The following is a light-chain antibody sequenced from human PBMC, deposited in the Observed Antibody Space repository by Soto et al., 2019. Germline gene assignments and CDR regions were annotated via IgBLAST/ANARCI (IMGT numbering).Light chain of an antibody. CDR2: WAS. CDR1: QSVLYSSNNKNY. CDR3: QQYYSTPHP. V-gene: IGKV4-1*01. Sequence: DIVMTQSPDSLAVSLVERATINCKSSQSVLYSSNNKNYLAWYQQKPGQPPKLLIYWASTRESGFPDRFSGSGSGTDFTLTISSLQAEDVAVYYCQQYYSTPHPFGQGTKLEIK. J-gene: IGKJ2*01.